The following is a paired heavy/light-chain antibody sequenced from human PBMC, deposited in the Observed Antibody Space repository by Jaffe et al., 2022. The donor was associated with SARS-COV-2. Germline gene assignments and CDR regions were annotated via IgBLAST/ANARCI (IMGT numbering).Heavy chain of an antibody. CDR2: IWHDGSKK. J-gene: IGHJ4*02. Sequence: QVQLVESGGGVVQPGTSLRLSCAASGFTFSNFGMHWVRQAPDKGLEWVALIWHDGSKKYYADSVQGRLTISRDNSKNILYLQISSLRAEDTAVYFCARGSSTDPWFWGQGTLVTVSS. V-gene: IGHV3-33*01. CDR1: GFTFSNFG. CDR3: ARGSSTDPWF. D-gene: IGHD2-8*02.
Light chain of an antibody. CDR2: AAS. CDR3: QNYNSAPFT. V-gene: IGKV1-27*01. Sequence: DIQMTQSPSSLSASVGDTVTITCRASQGITRYLAWYQQKPGKVPKLLIFAASALQSGVPSRFTGSGSGTDFTLTISSLQPDDVATYYCQNYNSAPFTFGPGTKVDI. J-gene: IGKJ3*01. CDR1: QGITRY.